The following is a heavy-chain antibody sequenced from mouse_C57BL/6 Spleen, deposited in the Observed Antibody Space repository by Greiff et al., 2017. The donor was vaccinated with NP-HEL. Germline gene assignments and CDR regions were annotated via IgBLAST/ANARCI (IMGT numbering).Heavy chain of an antibody. V-gene: IGHV1-69*01. CDR3: GRGLGRTWFAY. Sequence: QVQLQQPGAELVMPGASVKLSCKASGYTFTSYWMHWVKQRPGQGLEWIGEIDPSDSYTNYNQKFKGKSTLTVDKSSSTAYMQLSSLTSEDSAVYYCGRGLGRTWFAYWGQGTLVTVSA. CDR1: GYTFTSYW. J-gene: IGHJ3*01. CDR2: IDPSDSYT. D-gene: IGHD4-1*01.